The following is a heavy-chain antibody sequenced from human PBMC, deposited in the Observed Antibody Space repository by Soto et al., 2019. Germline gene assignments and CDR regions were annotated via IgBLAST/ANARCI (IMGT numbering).Heavy chain of an antibody. D-gene: IGHD1-26*01. CDR3: ANGKDGVSYYYGMDV. CDR2: ISFDGSER. Sequence: QVQLVESGGGVVQPGTSLRLYCVVSGLTFRDSGMHWVRQAPGKGLEWVAVISFDGSERHYRDSVKGRFSISRDNSRNTLYLQMNSLRGDDSAVYYCANGKDGVSYYYGMDVWGQGSTVTVSS. J-gene: IGHJ6*02. CDR1: GLTFRDSG. V-gene: IGHV3-30*18.